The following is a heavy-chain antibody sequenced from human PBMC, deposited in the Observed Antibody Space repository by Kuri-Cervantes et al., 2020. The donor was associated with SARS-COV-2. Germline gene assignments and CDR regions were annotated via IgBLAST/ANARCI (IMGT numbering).Heavy chain of an antibody. CDR3: ARDHLRYDFWSGRGYGMDV. Sequence: GESLKISCAASGFTFITYGMHWVRQAPGKGLEWVAVIWYDGSNKYYADSVKGRFTISRDNSKNTLYLQMNSLRAEDTAVYYCARDHLRYDFWSGRGYGMDVWGQGTTVTVSS. D-gene: IGHD3-3*01. J-gene: IGHJ6*02. CDR2: IWYDGSNK. V-gene: IGHV3-33*01. CDR1: GFTFITYG.